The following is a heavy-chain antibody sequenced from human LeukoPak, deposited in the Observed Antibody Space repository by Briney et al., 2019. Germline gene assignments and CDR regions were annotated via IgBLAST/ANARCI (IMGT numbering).Heavy chain of an antibody. V-gene: IGHV4-61*02. CDR3: ASRHSGSYSYNWFDP. Sequence: SETLSLTCTVSGGSISSGSYYWNWIRQPAGKGLEWIGRIYTSGSTYYNPSLKSRVTISVDTSKNQFSLKLNSVTAADTAVYYCASRHSGSYSYNWFDPWGQGTLVTVSS. D-gene: IGHD1-26*01. CDR1: GGSISSGSYY. J-gene: IGHJ5*02. CDR2: IYTSGST.